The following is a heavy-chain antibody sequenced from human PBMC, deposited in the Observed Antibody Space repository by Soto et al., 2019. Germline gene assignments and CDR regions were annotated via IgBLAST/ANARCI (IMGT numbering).Heavy chain of an antibody. J-gene: IGHJ4*02. CDR1: GGSVSSGSYY. V-gene: IGHV4-61*01. CDR2: IYYSGST. Sequence: SETLSLTCTVSGGSVSSGSYYWSWIRQPPGMGLGWIGYIYYSGSTNYNPSLKSRVTISVDTSKNQFSLKLSSVTAADTAVYYCARGALYTAMVRGGFDYWGQGTLVTVSS. CDR3: ARGALYTAMVRGGFDY. D-gene: IGHD5-18*01.